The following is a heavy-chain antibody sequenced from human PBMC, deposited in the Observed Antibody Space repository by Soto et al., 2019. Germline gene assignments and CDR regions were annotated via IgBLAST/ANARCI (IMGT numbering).Heavy chain of an antibody. V-gene: IGHV4-59*08. Sequence: SETLSLTCTVSGASISYYHWSWIRQPPGKGLEWIGYMHNSGSTNYNPSLKSRVTISVDTSKNQFSLKLSSVTAADTAVYYCARIRFWGDVVGTRNWFDPWGQGTLVTVSS. CDR1: GASISYYH. D-gene: IGHD3-16*01. CDR2: MHNSGST. J-gene: IGHJ5*02. CDR3: ARIRFWGDVVGTRNWFDP.